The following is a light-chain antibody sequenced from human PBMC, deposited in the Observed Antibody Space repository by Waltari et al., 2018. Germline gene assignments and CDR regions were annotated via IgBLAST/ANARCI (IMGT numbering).Light chain of an antibody. CDR1: SSNIGSNY. CDR3: AAWDGSLSGRL. Sequence: QSVLTQPPSASGTPRPRVSFSCSGSSSNIGSNYLFWYQQFPGTAPKLLIYRDDQRPSGVPDRFSASKGGTSAALVISAVRSEDEADYYCAAWDGSLSGRLFGGGTRLTVL. J-gene: IGLJ3*02. CDR2: RDD. V-gene: IGLV1-47*01.